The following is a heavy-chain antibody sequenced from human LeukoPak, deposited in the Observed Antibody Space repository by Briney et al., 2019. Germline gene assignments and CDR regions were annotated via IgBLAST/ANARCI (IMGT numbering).Heavy chain of an antibody. CDR3: ARKYPDHWFDP. D-gene: IGHD6-6*01. CDR1: GGSISSGNYY. Sequence: SQTLSLTCTVSGGSISSGNYYWSWIRQPPGKGLEWIGYIFYLGSTYYNPSLKSRVSISVNTFKNQFSLKLTAVTAADTAVYYCARKYPDHWFDPWGQGTLVTVSP. V-gene: IGHV4-30-4*01. CDR2: IFYLGST. J-gene: IGHJ5*02.